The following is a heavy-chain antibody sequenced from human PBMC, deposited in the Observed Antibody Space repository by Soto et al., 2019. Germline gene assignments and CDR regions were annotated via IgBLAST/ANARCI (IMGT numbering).Heavy chain of an antibody. CDR3: AKDIARQAFDAFDI. CDR1: GFTFDDYA. J-gene: IGHJ3*02. CDR2: ISWNSGSI. V-gene: IGHV3-9*01. D-gene: IGHD2-21*01. Sequence: GGSLRLSCAASGFTFDDYAMHWVRQAPGKGLEWVSGISWNSGSIGYADSVKGRFTISRDNAKNSLYLQMNSLRAEDTALYYCAKDIARQAFDAFDIWGQGTMVTVSS.